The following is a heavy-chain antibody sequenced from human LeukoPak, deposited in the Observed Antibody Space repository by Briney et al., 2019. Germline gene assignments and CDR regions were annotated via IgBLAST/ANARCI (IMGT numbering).Heavy chain of an antibody. V-gene: IGHV3-30*03. D-gene: IGHD3-3*01. CDR1: GFTFSSYG. CDR2: ISYDGSNK. J-gene: IGHJ6*03. CDR3: ARDFADTYYYYYMDV. Sequence: GRSLRLSCAASGFTFSSYGMHWVRQAPGKGLEWVAVISYDGSNKYYADSVKGRFTISRDNSKNTLYLQMNSLRAEDTAVYYCARDFADTYYYYYMDVWGKGTTVTISS.